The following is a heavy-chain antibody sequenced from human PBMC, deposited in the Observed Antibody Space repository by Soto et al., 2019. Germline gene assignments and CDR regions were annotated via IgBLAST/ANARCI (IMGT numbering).Heavy chain of an antibody. J-gene: IGHJ4*02. D-gene: IGHD1-26*01. V-gene: IGHV4-39*01. CDR3: ARAPGSFYFDY. Sequence: PSETLSLTCTVSAGSISSSSYYWGWIRQPPGKGLEWIGSIYYSGSTYDNPSLKSRVTISVDTSKNQFSLKLSSVTAADTAVYYCARAPGSFYFDYWGQGTLVTVSS. CDR2: IYYSGST. CDR1: AGSISSSSYY.